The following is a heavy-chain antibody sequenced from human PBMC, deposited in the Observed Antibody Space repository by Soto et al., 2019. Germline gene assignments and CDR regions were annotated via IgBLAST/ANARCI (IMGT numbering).Heavy chain of an antibody. Sequence: ASVKDSCKASGYTFTGYYMHWVRQAPGQGLEWMGWINPNSGGTNYAQKFQGRVTMNRDTSISTAYMELSRLRSDGTAVYYCAGVNSSGWCPIDYWGQGTLVTVS. CDR3: AGVNSSGWCPIDY. CDR2: INPNSGGT. CDR1: GYTFTGYY. J-gene: IGHJ4*02. V-gene: IGHV1-2*02. D-gene: IGHD6-19*01.